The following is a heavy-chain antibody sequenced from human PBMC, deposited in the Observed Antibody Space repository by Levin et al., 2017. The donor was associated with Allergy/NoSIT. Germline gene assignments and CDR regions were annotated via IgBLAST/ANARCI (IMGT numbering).Heavy chain of an antibody. J-gene: IGHJ4*02. CDR3: ARPVGGTNRQYYFDY. Sequence: SETLSLTCTVSGGSISSSSYYWGWIRQPPGKGLEWIGSIYYSGITYYNPSLKSRVTISVDTSKNQFSLKLSSVTAADTAVFYCARPVGGTNRQYYFDYWSQGTLVTVSS. CDR1: GGSISSSSYY. CDR2: IYYSGIT. V-gene: IGHV4-39*01. D-gene: IGHD3-16*01.